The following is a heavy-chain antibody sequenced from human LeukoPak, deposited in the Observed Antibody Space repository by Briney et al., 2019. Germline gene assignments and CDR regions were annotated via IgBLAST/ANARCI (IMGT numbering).Heavy chain of an antibody. CDR3: ARSSANGHFLEWYLDY. J-gene: IGHJ4*02. CDR2: ITSSSSYI. Sequence: PGGSLRLSCAASGFTFSSYSMNWVRQAPGKGLEWVSYITSSSSYIYYADSVKGRFTISRDNAKNSLSLQMNSLRAEDTAVYYCARSSANGHFLEWYLDYWGQGTLVTVSS. CDR1: GFTFSSYS. D-gene: IGHD3-3*01. V-gene: IGHV3-21*01.